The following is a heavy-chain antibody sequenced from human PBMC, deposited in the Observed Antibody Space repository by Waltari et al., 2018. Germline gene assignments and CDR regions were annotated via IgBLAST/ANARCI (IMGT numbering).Heavy chain of an antibody. Sequence: EVLLVESGGGLVKPGGPLSPPGQAPGFTSGRDGRSWVRQAPGKWLEWVSSISSSSSYISYADSVKGPFTISRDNAKNSLYLQMTSLGAQDTAVYYCARDLAGFDYWGQGTLVTVSS. V-gene: IGHV3-21*01. CDR3: ARDLAGFDY. CDR1: GFTSGRDG. J-gene: IGHJ4*02. CDR2: ISSSSSYI.